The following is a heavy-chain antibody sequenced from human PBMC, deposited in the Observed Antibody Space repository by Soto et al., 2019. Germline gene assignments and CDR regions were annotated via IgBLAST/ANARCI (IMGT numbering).Heavy chain of an antibody. CDR3: ARDHQYGENWAFDY. V-gene: IGHV4-30-2*01. CDR1: GGSISSGGYS. D-gene: IGHD2-8*01. J-gene: IGHJ4*02. CDR2: IYHSGST. Sequence: TSETLSLTCAVSGGSISSGGYSWSWIRQPPGKGLEWIGYIYHSGSTYYNPSLKSRVTISVDRSKNQFSLKLSSVTAADTAVYYCARDHQYGENWAFDYWGQGALVTVSS.